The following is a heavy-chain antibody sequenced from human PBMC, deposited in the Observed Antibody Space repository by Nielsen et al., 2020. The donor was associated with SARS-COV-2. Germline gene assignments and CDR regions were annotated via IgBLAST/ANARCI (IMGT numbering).Heavy chain of an antibody. V-gene: IGHV1-46*01. Sequence: WVRQAPGQGLEWMGIINPSGGSTSYAQKFQGWVTMTRDTSISTAYMELSRLRSDDTAVYYCARDEGSGWTYWGQGTLVTVSS. D-gene: IGHD6-19*01. J-gene: IGHJ4*02. CDR2: INPSGGST. CDR3: ARDEGSGWTY.